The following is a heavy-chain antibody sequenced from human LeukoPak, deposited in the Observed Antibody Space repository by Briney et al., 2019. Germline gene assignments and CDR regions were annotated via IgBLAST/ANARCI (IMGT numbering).Heavy chain of an antibody. D-gene: IGHD1-14*01. Sequence: GGSLRLSCVASGFTFSTFAMTWVRQPPGKGLEWVSLISGSAAGTYYADSVKGRFTISRDNSKNTLYLQMNSLRAEDTAVYYCAKGKGSGHYYYYSMDVWGKGTTVTVSS. J-gene: IGHJ6*03. CDR2: ISGSAAGT. CDR1: GFTFSTFA. CDR3: AKGKGSGHYYYYSMDV. V-gene: IGHV3-23*01.